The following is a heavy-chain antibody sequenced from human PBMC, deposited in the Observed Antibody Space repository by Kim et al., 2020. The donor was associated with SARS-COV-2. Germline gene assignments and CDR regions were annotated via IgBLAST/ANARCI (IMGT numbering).Heavy chain of an antibody. CDR3: VRYSGWYYFDY. V-gene: IGHV6-1*01. D-gene: IGHD6-19*01. Sequence: SQTLSLTCVIFGDSLSSNTVAWSWIRQSPSSGLEWLGRTYYRSKWSSDYAVSVKSRIIINADPSKNQFSLHLNSVTPDDTATYYCVRYSGWYYFDYWGQGTLVIVS. J-gene: IGHJ4*02. CDR2: TYYRSKWSS. CDR1: GDSLSSNTVA.